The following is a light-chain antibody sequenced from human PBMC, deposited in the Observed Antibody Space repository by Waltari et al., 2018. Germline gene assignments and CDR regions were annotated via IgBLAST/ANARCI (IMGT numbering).Light chain of an antibody. CDR1: QSVSSY. J-gene: IGKJ1*01. Sequence: EIVLTQSPATLSLSPGERATLSCRASQSVSSYLAWYQQKPGQAPRLLIYDASNRATGIPARFSGSVSGTDFTLTISSLEPEDFAVYYCQQRSNWPPLTFGQGTTVEIK. V-gene: IGKV3-11*01. CDR2: DAS. CDR3: QQRSNWPPLT.